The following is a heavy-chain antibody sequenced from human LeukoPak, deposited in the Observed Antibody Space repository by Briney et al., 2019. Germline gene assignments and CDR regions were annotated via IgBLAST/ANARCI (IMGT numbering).Heavy chain of an antibody. D-gene: IGHD4-23*01. CDR1: GGSISSYY. CDR2: IYTSGST. Sequence: VKPSETLSLTCTVSGGSISSYYWSWIRQPAGKGLEWIGRIYTSGSTYYNPSLKSRVTMSVDTSKNQFSLKLSSVTAADTAVYYCARDVDGGNFNWFDPWGQGTLVTVSS. V-gene: IGHV4-4*07. J-gene: IGHJ5*02. CDR3: ARDVDGGNFNWFDP.